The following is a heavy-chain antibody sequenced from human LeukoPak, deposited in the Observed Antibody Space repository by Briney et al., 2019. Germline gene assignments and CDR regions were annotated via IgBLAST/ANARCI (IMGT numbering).Heavy chain of an antibody. D-gene: IGHD4-17*01. Sequence: SQTLSLTCKISDGSISSSSYYWGWIRQPPGKGLEWIGSIYNTGSTSYNPSLKSRVAISRDTSKNEISLTLTSVTAADTAVYYCAREVGGDFDALDYWGQGTLVTVSS. CDR3: AREVGGDFDALDY. J-gene: IGHJ4*02. CDR2: IYNTGST. V-gene: IGHV4-39*07. CDR1: DGSISSSSYY.